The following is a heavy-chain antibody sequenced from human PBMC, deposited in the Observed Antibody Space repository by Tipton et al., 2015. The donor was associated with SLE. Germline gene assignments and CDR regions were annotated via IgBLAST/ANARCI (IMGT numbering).Heavy chain of an antibody. CDR3: AKSTAAANFDY. V-gene: IGHV3-7*03. J-gene: IGHJ4*02. Sequence: SLRLSCEASGFTLSSYGMSWVRQAPGKGLEWVADIKEDGSEEYYVDSVKGRFTISRDNAKNSLYLQMNSVRAEDTAVYYCAKSTAAANFDYWGQGTLVTVSS. CDR2: IKEDGSEE. CDR1: GFTLSSYG. D-gene: IGHD6-13*01.